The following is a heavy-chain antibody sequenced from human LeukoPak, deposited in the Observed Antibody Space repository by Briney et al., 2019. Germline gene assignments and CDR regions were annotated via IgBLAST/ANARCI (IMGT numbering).Heavy chain of an antibody. CDR1: GASISSRSYY. J-gene: IGHJ5*02. V-gene: IGHV4-39*01. CDR2: IYYSGST. CDR3: ARHEPSSFYYESRGNWFDP. Sequence: SETLSLTCTVSGASISSRSYYWGWVRQPPGKGLEWVGSIYYSGSTYYNPSLQSRVTMSVDTSNNQVSLKVTSATAADTAVYYCARHEPSSFYYESRGNWFDPWGQGTLVTVSS. D-gene: IGHD3-22*01.